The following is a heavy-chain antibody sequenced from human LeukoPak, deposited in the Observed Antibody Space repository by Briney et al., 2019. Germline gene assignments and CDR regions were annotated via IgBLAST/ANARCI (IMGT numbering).Heavy chain of an antibody. CDR2: ISRDGLDT. J-gene: IGHJ4*02. V-gene: IGHV3-30*04. Sequence: GGSLRLSCAASEFTFSTYAMHWVRQAPGKGPEWVAVISRDGLDTYYADSVRGRFTISRDNSKNTLYLQMNSLRAEDTAMYYCGKDSSSSWQGTFDYWGQGTLVTVSS. D-gene: IGHD6-13*01. CDR1: EFTFSTYA. CDR3: GKDSSSSWQGTFDY.